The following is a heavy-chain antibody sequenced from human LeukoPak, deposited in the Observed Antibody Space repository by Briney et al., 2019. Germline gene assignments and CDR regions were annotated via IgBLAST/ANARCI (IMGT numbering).Heavy chain of an antibody. Sequence: GGSLRLSCAVSGLTLSNYGMTWVRQAPGKGLEWVAGISDSGGSTNYADSVKGRFTISRDNPKNTLYLQMNSLRAEDTAVYFCAKRGVVIRVILVGFHKEAYYFDSWGQGALVTVSS. CDR3: AKRGVVIRVILVGFHKEAYYFDS. CDR2: ISDSGGST. D-gene: IGHD3-22*01. CDR1: GLTLSNYG. V-gene: IGHV3-23*01. J-gene: IGHJ4*02.